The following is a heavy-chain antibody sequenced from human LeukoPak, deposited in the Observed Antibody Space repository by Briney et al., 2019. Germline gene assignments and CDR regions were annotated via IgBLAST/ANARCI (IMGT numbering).Heavy chain of an antibody. D-gene: IGHD2-15*01. J-gene: IGHJ5*02. CDR3: ARGADGVSSNSRGWFDP. CDR1: GFTFSNYN. CDR2: ISTSSIYI. V-gene: IGHV3-21*01. Sequence: GGSLRLSCAASGFTFSNYNMNWVRQAPGKGLEWVSSISTSSIYIYYADSVKGRFTISRDNAKNSLYLEMNSLRAEDTAVYYCARGADGVSSNSRGWFDPWGQGTLVTVSS.